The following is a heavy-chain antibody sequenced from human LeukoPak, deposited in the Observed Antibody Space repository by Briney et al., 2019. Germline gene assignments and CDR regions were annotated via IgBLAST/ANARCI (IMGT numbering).Heavy chain of an antibody. D-gene: IGHD6-19*01. CDR3: ARYPGIAVAGSDYYYYYGMDV. CDR1: GYTFTSYY. CDR2: INPSDGST. J-gene: IGHJ6*02. V-gene: IGHV1-46*01. Sequence: ASVKVSCTASGYTFTSYYMHWVRQAPGQGLEWMGIINPSDGSTSYAQKFQGRVTMTRDTSTSTVYMELSSLRSEDTAVYYCARYPGIAVAGSDYYYYYGMDVWGQGTTVTVSS.